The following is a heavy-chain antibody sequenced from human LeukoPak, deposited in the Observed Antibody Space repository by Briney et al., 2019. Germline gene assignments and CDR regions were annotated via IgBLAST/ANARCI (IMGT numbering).Heavy chain of an antibody. Sequence: PGGSLRLSCAASGFTFSSYGMHWVRQAPGKGLEWVAVIWYDGSNKYYADSVKGRFTISRDNSKNTLYLQMNSLRAEDTAVYYCARDTSRVVAASTYYFDYWGQGTLVTVSS. V-gene: IGHV3-33*01. J-gene: IGHJ4*02. D-gene: IGHD2-15*01. CDR1: GFTFSSYG. CDR2: IWYDGSNK. CDR3: ARDTSRVVAASTYYFDY.